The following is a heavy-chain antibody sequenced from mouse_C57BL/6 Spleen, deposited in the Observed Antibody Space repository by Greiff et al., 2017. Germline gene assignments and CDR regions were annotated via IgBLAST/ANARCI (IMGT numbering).Heavy chain of an antibody. D-gene: IGHD1-1*01. CDR2: IRSKSSNYAT. V-gene: IGHV10-3*01. J-gene: IGHJ1*03. CDR1: GFTFNTYA. CDR3: EREGYYYGSSYGYFDV. Sequence: EVLLVESGGGLVQPKGSLKFSCAASGFTFNTYAMHWVRQAPGKGLEWVARIRSKSSNYATYYAVSGKDKFTISRDDSQSMLYLHMNNLKTEDTALSYCEREGYYYGSSYGYFDVWGTGTTVTVSS.